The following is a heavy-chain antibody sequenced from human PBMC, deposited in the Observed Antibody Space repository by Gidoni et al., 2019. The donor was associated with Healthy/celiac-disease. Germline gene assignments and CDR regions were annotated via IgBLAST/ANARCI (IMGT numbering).Heavy chain of an antibody. CDR1: GGSISLYY. CDR2: IYTSGST. V-gene: IGHV4-4*07. J-gene: IGHJ5*02. Sequence: QVQLQESGPGLVQPSETLSLTCPVSGGSISLYYWSWIRQPAGKGLEWIGRIYTSGSTNYNPSLKSRVTMSVDTSKNQFSLKLSSVTAADTAVYYCARDWGDPIVVVPAARDYWFDPWGQGTLVTVSS. CDR3: ARDWGDPIVVVPAARDYWFDP. D-gene: IGHD2-2*01.